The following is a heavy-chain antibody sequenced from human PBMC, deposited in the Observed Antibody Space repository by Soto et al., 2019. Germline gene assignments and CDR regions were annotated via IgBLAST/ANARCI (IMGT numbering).Heavy chain of an antibody. D-gene: IGHD3-22*01. CDR1: GGSISSYY. Sequence: SETLSLTCTVSGGSISSYYWSWIRQPPGKGLEWIGYIYYSGSTNYNPSLKSRVTISVDTSKNQFSLKLSSVTAADTAVYYCAREGTNYYDSSGYYPNWFDPWGQGTLVTVSS. V-gene: IGHV4-59*01. CDR2: IYYSGST. CDR3: AREGTNYYDSSGYYPNWFDP. J-gene: IGHJ5*02.